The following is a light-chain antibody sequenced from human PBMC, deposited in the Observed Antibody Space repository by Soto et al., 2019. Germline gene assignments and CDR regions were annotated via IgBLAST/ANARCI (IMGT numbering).Light chain of an antibody. CDR2: DAS. Sequence: DIQMTQSPSTLSASVGDRVTITCRASQTISSWLAWYQQKPGKAPKLLIFDASSFESGVPSRFSGSGSGTEFTLTISSLQPDDFXTYYCQQYKSWTFGQGTKVDIK. CDR1: QTISSW. CDR3: QQYKSWT. V-gene: IGKV1-5*01. J-gene: IGKJ1*01.